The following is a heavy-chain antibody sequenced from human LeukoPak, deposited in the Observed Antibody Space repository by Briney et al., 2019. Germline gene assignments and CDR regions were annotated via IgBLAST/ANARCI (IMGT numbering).Heavy chain of an antibody. D-gene: IGHD3-3*01. J-gene: IGHJ6*02. Sequence: SQTLSLTCAISGDSVSSNSAAWNWIRQSPSRGLEWLGRTYYRSKWYNDYAVSVKSRITINPDTSKNQFSLQLNSVTPGDTAVYYCARDTIFGAYYYYYGMDVWGQGTTVTVSS. CDR1: GDSVSSNSAA. V-gene: IGHV6-1*01. CDR2: TYYRSKWYN. CDR3: ARDTIFGAYYYYYGMDV.